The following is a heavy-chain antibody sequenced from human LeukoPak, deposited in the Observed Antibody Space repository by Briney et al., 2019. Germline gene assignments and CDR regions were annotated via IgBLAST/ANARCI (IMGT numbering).Heavy chain of an antibody. CDR3: ARVRGAIYSWDYYYGMDV. CDR2: IYSGGST. J-gene: IGHJ6*02. CDR1: GFTVSSNC. D-gene: IGHD5-18*01. V-gene: IGHV3-53*01. Sequence: GGSLRLSCAASGFTVSSNCMSWVRQAPGKGLEWVSVIYSGGSTYYADSVKGRFTISRDNSKNTLYLQMNSLRAEDTAVYYCARVRGAIYSWDYYYGMDVWGQGTTVTVSS.